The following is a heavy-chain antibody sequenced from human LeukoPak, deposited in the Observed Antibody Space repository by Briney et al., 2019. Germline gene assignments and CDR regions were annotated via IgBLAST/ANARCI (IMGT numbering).Heavy chain of an antibody. J-gene: IGHJ5*02. CDR1: GFTFSNYA. Sequence: GGSLRLSCAASGFTFSNYAMSWVRQAPGKGLEWVSVISGGGGTTYYVDSGKGRFTISRDNSKNTLFLQMNGLRAEDTAVYYCAKGPFTSGRYWFDPWGQGTLVTVSS. CDR3: AKGPFTSGRYWFDP. D-gene: IGHD6-19*01. V-gene: IGHV3-23*01. CDR2: ISGGGGTT.